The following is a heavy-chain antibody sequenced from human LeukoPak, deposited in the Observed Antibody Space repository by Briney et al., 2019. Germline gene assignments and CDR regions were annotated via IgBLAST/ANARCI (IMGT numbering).Heavy chain of an antibody. D-gene: IGHD4-17*01. Sequence: GGSLRLSCAASGFTVSSNYMSWVRQAPGKGLEWVSVIYSGGSTYYADSVKGRFTISRDNSKNTVYLQMNSLRAEDTAVYYCARDHSMDYGNWFDPWGQGTLVTVSS. V-gene: IGHV3-53*01. CDR1: GFTVSSNY. J-gene: IGHJ5*02. CDR3: ARDHSMDYGNWFDP. CDR2: IYSGGST.